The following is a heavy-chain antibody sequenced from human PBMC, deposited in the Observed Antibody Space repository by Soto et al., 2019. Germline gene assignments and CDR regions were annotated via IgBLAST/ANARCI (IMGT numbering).Heavy chain of an antibody. CDR2: IKQDGSEK. CDR1: GFTFSSYW. Sequence: PGGSLRLSCAASGFTFSSYWMSWVRQAPGKGLEWVANIKQDGSEKYYVDSVKGRFTISRDNAKNSLYLQMNSMRDEDTAVYYCVSDGGLRRSDAWDDACDIWGQGTMVTVSS. D-gene: IGHD3-16*01. CDR3: VSDGGLRRSDAWDDACDI. V-gene: IGHV3-7*01. J-gene: IGHJ3*02.